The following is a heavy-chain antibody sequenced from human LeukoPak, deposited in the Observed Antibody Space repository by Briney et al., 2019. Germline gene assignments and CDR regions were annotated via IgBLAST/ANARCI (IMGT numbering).Heavy chain of an antibody. CDR3: ARELPNEGKDNWFDP. D-gene: IGHD1-1*01. CDR2: IYYSGST. Sequence: PSETLSLTCTVSGGSISSGDYYWSWIRQPPGKGLEWIGYIYYSGSTYYNPSLKSRVTISVDTSKNQFSLKLSSVTAADTAVYYCARELPNEGKDNWFDPWGQGTLVTVSS. CDR1: GGSISSGDYY. J-gene: IGHJ5*02. V-gene: IGHV4-30-4*01.